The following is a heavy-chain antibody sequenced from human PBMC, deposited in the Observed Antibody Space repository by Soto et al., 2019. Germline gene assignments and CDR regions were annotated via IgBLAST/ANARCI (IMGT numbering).Heavy chain of an antibody. Sequence: EVQLVESGGGLVQPGGSLRLSCAASGFTFSSYEMNWVRQAPGKGLEWVSYISSSGSTIYYADSVKGRFTISRDNAKNSLYLQMNSLRAEDTAVYYCARRTYDSLWRGPFDYWGQGTLVTVSS. CDR3: ARRTYDSLWRGPFDY. CDR2: ISSSGSTI. D-gene: IGHD3-22*01. V-gene: IGHV3-48*03. CDR1: GFTFSSYE. J-gene: IGHJ4*02.